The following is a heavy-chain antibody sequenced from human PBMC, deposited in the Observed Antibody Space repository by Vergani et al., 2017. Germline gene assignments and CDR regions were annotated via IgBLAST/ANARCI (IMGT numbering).Heavy chain of an antibody. D-gene: IGHD3-3*01. J-gene: IGHJ6*02. CDR1: GGSFSGYY. CDR3: ARHGLGRGYYLYYYYGMDV. Sequence: QVQLQQWGAGLLKPSETLSLTCAVYGGSFSGYYWSWIRQPSGKGLEWIGEINHSGSTNYNPSLKSRVTISVDTSKNQFSLKLSSVTAADTAVYYCARHGLGRGYYLYYYYGMDVWGQGTTVTVSS. CDR2: INHSGST. V-gene: IGHV4-34*01.